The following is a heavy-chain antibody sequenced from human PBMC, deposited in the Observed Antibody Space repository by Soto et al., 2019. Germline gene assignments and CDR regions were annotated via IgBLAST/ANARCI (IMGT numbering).Heavy chain of an antibody. Sequence: QVQLVQSGAEMKKPGSSVTVSCKVFGGTFISYSFSWVRQAPGQGPEWMGGIIPIFGTPNYAQKFQGRVTITADGSTSTAYMALSSLRSGDTAVYYCAGGVWRGYSEYYYGMDVWGQGTTVTVSS. D-gene: IGHD3-3*01. V-gene: IGHV1-69*01. CDR3: AGGVWRGYSEYYYGMDV. CDR1: GGTFISYS. CDR2: IIPIFGTP. J-gene: IGHJ6*02.